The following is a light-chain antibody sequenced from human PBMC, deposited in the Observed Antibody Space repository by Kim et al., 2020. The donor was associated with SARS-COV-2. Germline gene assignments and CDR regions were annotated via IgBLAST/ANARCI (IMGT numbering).Light chain of an antibody. CDR3: QQANSFPIT. V-gene: IGKV1-12*01. CDR1: QGVRRD. CDR2: AAA. Sequence: SVGDRGTHTGPASQGVRRDLAWEQQEPGRAPKMLIYAAANLQSGGPSRFSGRGSGTDFTLTITSLQPEDFATYYCQQANSFPITFGQGTRLEIK. J-gene: IGKJ5*01.